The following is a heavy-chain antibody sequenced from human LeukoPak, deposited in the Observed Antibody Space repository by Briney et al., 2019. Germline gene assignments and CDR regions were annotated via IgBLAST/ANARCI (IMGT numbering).Heavy chain of an antibody. CDR3: ARDPSMVRGVISPHFDY. CDR1: GFTFSSYS. Sequence: NSGGSLRPSCAASGFTFSSYSMNWVRQAPGKGLEWVSSISSSSSYIYYADSVKGRFTISRDNAKNSLYLQMNSLRAEDTAVYYCARDPSMVRGVISPHFDYWGQGTLVTVSS. J-gene: IGHJ4*02. CDR2: ISSSSSYI. V-gene: IGHV3-21*01. D-gene: IGHD3-10*01.